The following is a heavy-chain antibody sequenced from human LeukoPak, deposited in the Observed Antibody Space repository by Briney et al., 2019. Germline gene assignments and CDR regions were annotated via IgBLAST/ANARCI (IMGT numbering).Heavy chain of an antibody. V-gene: IGHV4-34*01. CDR1: GGSFSGYY. Sequence: SETLSLTCAVYGGSFSGYYWSWIRQPPGKWLEWIGAINHSGSTNYNPSLKIRVTISVDTSKSQFSLKLSSVTAADTAVYYCARGSDSMVRGVIRYFDYWGQGTLVTVSS. D-gene: IGHD3-10*01. CDR3: ARGSDSMVRGVIRYFDY. CDR2: INHSGST. J-gene: IGHJ4*02.